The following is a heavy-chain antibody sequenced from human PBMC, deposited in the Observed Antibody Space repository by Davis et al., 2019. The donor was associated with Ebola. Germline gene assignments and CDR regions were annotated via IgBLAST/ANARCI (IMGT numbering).Heavy chain of an antibody. CDR2: ITWNGGYI. CDR3: AKVRAAAGHIDS. CDR1: GFTFDDYG. D-gene: IGHD6-13*01. Sequence: PGGSLRLSCVASGFTFDDYGMHWVRQAPGRGLEWVSGITWNGGYIAYADSVRGRFTISRDNAKNSLYLQMNNLRAEDTAFYYCAKVRAAAGHIDSWGLGTLVTVSS. V-gene: IGHV3-9*01. J-gene: IGHJ4*02.